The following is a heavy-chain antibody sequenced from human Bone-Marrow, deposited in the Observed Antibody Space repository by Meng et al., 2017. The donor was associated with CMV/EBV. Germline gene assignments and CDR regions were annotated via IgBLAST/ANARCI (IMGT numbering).Heavy chain of an antibody. J-gene: IGHJ5*02. V-gene: IGHV4-39*07. CDR1: GDSISGTSYY. D-gene: IGHD3-16*02. Sequence: SETLSLTCTVSGDSISGTSYYWGWIHQAPGKGLEWIGSISYGGATHYNPSLKSRVTISLDKPKNQFSLRLNSVTAADTATYYCAKAGETILVIVFEPWGPGHLVHGAS. CDR3: AKAGETILVIVFEP. CDR2: ISYGGAT.